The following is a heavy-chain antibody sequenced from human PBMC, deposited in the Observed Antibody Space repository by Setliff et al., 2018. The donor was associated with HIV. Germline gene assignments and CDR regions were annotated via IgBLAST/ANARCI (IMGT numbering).Heavy chain of an antibody. J-gene: IGHJ4*02. CDR2: MNPNSGNT. Sequence: ASVKVSCKASGYSFTTFDVNWVRQATGQGLEWMGWMNPNSGNTGYAQNFQGRVSMTRNTSITTAYMDLSSLRSEDTAVYYCARDARPYVLQFFDYWGQGTLVTVSS. D-gene: IGHD3-3*01. CDR3: ARDARPYVLQFFDY. V-gene: IGHV1-8*01. CDR1: GYSFTTFD.